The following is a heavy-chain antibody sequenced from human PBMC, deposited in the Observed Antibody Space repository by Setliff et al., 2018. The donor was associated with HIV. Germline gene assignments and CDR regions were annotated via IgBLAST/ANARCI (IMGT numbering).Heavy chain of an antibody. CDR3: ARGTGSYGSDY. J-gene: IGHJ4*02. V-gene: IGHV1-46*01. D-gene: IGHD5-18*01. CDR2: INTSGGSA. CDR1: GYTFTSYP. Sequence: ASVKVSCKASGYTFTSYPMHWVRQAPGQGLEWMGVINTSGGSAGCAEKFRGRVTMTRDTSTSTVYMDLRNLRSEDTAVYYCARGTGSYGSDYWGQGTQVTVSS.